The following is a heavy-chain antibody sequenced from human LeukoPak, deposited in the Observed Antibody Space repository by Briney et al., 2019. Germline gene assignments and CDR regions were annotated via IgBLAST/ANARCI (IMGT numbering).Heavy chain of an antibody. V-gene: IGHV3-7*01. CDR1: GFAFSTYW. J-gene: IGHJ4*02. CDR3: ARGGNVEGSGWNTHKYYFDY. Sequence: GGSLRLSCVASGFAFSTYWMTWVRQAPGKGLEWVANIKQDGSEKNYVDSVKGRFTISRDNSKNTLYLQMNSLRAEDTAVYYCARGGNVEGSGWNTHKYYFDYWGQGTLVTVSS. CDR2: IKQDGSEK. D-gene: IGHD6-19*01.